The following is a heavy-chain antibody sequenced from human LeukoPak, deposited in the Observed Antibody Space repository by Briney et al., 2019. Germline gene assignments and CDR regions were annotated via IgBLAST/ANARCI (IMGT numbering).Heavy chain of an antibody. CDR1: GGSISSYY. CDR2: IYASGSA. CDR3: ARDPRGIVGANHNWFDP. V-gene: IGHV4-4*07. Sequence: SETLSLTCTVSGGSISSYYWSWIRQPAGKGLEWIGRIYASGSANYNPSLKSRVTMSVDTSKSQFSLKLISVTAADTAVYYCARDPRGIVGANHNWFDPWGQGTLVTVSS. D-gene: IGHD1-26*01. J-gene: IGHJ5*02.